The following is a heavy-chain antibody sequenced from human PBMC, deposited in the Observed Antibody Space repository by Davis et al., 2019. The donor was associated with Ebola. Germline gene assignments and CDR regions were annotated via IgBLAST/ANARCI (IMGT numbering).Heavy chain of an antibody. J-gene: IGHJ6*02. CDR1: GYTFTSYG. Sequence: AASVKVSCKASGYTFTSYGISWVRQAPGQGLEWMGWISAYNGNTNYAQKLQGRVTMTTDTSTSTAYMELRSLRSDDTAVYYCARDGDYGDYLYYYYGMDVWGQGTTVTVSS. CDR2: ISAYNGNT. V-gene: IGHV1-18*01. CDR3: ARDGDYGDYLYYYYGMDV. D-gene: IGHD4-17*01.